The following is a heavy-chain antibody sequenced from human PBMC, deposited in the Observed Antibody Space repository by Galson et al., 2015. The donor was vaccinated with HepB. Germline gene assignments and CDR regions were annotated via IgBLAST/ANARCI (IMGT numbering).Heavy chain of an antibody. Sequence: TLSLTCSVSGDSINSGGYYWSWIRQRPGKGLEWIGYLYSSGTTYYNPSLKSRVTISQDTSKSHFSLELTSVTAADTAVYYCARASPLWVPSGTFSDYFDYWGQGTLVTVSS. D-gene: IGHD6-13*01. J-gene: IGHJ4*02. CDR1: GDSINSGGYY. CDR3: ARASPLWVPSGTFSDYFDY. V-gene: IGHV4-31*03. CDR2: LYSSGTT.